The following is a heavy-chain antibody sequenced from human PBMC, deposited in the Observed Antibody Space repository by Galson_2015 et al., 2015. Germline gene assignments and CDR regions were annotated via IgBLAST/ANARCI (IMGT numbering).Heavy chain of an antibody. V-gene: IGHV1-24*01. CDR2: VDPEDGET. J-gene: IGHJ6*03. CDR1: GYTLTELS. Sequence: SVKVSCKVSGYTLTELSMHWVRQAPGKGLEWMGGVDPEDGETIYAQKFQGRVTMTEDTSTDTAYMELSSLRSEDTAVYYCATGGITMVQGVIRSYYYYYMDVWGKGTTVTVSS. D-gene: IGHD3-10*01. CDR3: ATGGITMVQGVIRSYYYYYMDV.